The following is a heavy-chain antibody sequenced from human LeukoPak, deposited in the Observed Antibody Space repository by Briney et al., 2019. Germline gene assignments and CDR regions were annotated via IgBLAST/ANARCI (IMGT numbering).Heavy chain of an antibody. D-gene: IGHD6-19*01. CDR1: GYTFTSYG. CDR3: ARASGYSSGRASDY. CDR2: ISAYNGNT. Sequence: ASVKVSCKASGYTFTSYGISWVRQAPGQGLEWMGWISAYNGNTNYAQKLQSRVSMTTDTSTSTAYMELRSLRSDDTAVYYCARASGYSSGRASDYWGQGTLVTVSS. J-gene: IGHJ4*02. V-gene: IGHV1-18*01.